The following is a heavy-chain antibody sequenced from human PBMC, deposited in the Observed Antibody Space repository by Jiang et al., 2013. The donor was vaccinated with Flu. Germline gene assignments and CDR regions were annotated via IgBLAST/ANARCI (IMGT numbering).Heavy chain of an antibody. Sequence: PGESLKISCKGSGYSFTSYWIGWVRQMPGKGLEWMGIIYPGDSDTRYSPSFQGQVTISADKSISTAYLQWSSLKASDTAMYYCATAVGIEVNYDSSGYLYWGQGTLVTVSS. V-gene: IGHV5-51*03. CDR1: GYSFTSYW. CDR2: IYPGDSDT. CDR3: ATAVGIEVNYDSSGYLY. D-gene: IGHD3-22*01. J-gene: IGHJ4*02.